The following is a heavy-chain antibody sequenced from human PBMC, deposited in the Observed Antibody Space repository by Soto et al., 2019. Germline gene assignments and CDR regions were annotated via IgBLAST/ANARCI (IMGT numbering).Heavy chain of an antibody. D-gene: IGHD2-15*01. V-gene: IGHV3-11*05. CDR2: ISGSTSHT. CDR1: GFTFSDYY. J-gene: IGHJ4*02. CDR3: ARGRGVAADYFDF. Sequence: QVPLVESGGGLVKPGGSLRLSCAVSGFTFSDYYMTWIRQAPGKGLEWVSYISGSTSHTNYANSVKGRFTISRDNAKNSLFLQMNSLRAEDTAVYYCARGRGVAADYFDFWGQGTLVTVSS.